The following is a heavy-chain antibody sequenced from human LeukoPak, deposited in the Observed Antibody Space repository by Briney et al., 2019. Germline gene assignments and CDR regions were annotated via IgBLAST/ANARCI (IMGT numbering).Heavy chain of an antibody. V-gene: IGHV3-21*01. Sequence: GGSLRLSCAASGFSLSGYWMTWVRQAPGKGLEWVSLISSSGTYIYYADSVKGRFTISRDNAKNSLYLQMNSLRAEDTAVYYCARDPNYYGSGSYLYWGQGTLVTVSS. CDR3: ARDPNYYGSGSYLY. D-gene: IGHD3-10*01. CDR2: ISSSGTYI. J-gene: IGHJ4*02. CDR1: GFSLSGYW.